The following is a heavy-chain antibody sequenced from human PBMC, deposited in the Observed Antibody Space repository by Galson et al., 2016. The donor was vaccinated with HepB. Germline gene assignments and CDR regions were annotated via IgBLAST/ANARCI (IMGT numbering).Heavy chain of an antibody. D-gene: IGHD1-14*01. V-gene: IGHV3-21*06. CDR3: AHISV. CDR1: GFTFSDYS. J-gene: IGHJ4*02. CDR2: IHSSGSHI. Sequence: SLRLSCAVSGFTFSDYSMDWVRQAPGKGLEWVSYIHSSGSHIYYGDSVRGRFTISRDNAKNSLYLQMNNLRVEDTAVYYCAHISVRGQGSLVTVSS.